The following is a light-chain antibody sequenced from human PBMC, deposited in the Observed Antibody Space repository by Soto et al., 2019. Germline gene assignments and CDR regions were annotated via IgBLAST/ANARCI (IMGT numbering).Light chain of an antibody. CDR2: WAS. CDR1: QSIFYSSNNKNY. J-gene: IGKJ1*01. Sequence: DIVMTQSPDSLAVSLGERATINCKSSQSIFYSSNNKNYLAWYQQKPGQPPKLLIYWASTREFGVPDRFSGSGSGTDFTLTISSLQAEDVAVYYCQQYYSSPTWTFGQGTKVDIK. CDR3: QQYYSSPTWT. V-gene: IGKV4-1*01.